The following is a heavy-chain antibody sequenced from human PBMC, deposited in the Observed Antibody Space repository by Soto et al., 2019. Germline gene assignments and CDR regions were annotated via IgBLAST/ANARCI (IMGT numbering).Heavy chain of an antibody. CDR2: ISAHNGNT. V-gene: IGHV1-18*01. D-gene: IGHD1-1*01. J-gene: IGHJ4*02. CDR3: ARGRYGDY. CDR1: GYTFTSYG. Sequence: QVHLVQSGAEVKKPGASVKVSCKASGYTFTSYGITWVRQAPGQGLEWMGWISAHNGNTDYAQKLQGRVIVNRDTSTSTAYMGLRSLRSDDTAVYYCARGRYGDYWGQGALVTVSS.